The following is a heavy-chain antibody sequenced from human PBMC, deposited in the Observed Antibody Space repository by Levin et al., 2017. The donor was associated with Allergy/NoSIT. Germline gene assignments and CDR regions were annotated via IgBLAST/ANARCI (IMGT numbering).Heavy chain of an antibody. V-gene: IGHV3-30*18. D-gene: IGHD2-2*02. CDR2: ISYDGSNK. CDR1: GFTFSSYG. J-gene: IGHJ6*02. CDR3: AKSVGYCTSTSCYRDYYYYYGMDV. Sequence: GGSLRLSCAASGFTFSSYGMHWVRQAPGKGLEWVAVISYDGSNKYYADSVKGRFTISRDNSKNTLYLQMNSLRAEDTAVYYCAKSVGYCTSTSCYRDYYYYYGMDVWGQGTTVTVSS.